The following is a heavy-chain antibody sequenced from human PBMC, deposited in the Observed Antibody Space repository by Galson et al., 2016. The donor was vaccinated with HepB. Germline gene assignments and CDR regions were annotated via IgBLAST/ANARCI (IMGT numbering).Heavy chain of an antibody. CDR2: INPGAGNS. J-gene: IGHJ4*02. Sequence: SVKVSCKASGYAFTGHLIHWVRQAPGQRPEWMGWINPGAGNSKYSLSFQGRVTITNDTSASTAYMELTSLTSEDTAGYFCARDAASSIFGVVVRNFDYWGQGTLVTVSS. CDR3: ARDAASSIFGVVVRNFDY. V-gene: IGHV1-3*01. CDR1: GYAFTGHL. D-gene: IGHD3-3*01.